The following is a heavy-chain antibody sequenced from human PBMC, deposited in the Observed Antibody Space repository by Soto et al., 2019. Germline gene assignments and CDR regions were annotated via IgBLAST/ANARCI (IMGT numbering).Heavy chain of an antibody. CDR2: IYYTGST. J-gene: IGHJ4*02. Sequence: PSETLSLTCTVSGGSISSSSYYWGWIRQPPGRGLEWIGTIYYTGSTYYNPSLKSRVTISVDTSKNQFSLKLSSVTAADTAFYFCARQSSTSMAARYFDSWGQGTLVTVYS. D-gene: IGHD6-6*01. CDR1: GGSISSSSYY. V-gene: IGHV4-39*01. CDR3: ARQSSTSMAARYFDS.